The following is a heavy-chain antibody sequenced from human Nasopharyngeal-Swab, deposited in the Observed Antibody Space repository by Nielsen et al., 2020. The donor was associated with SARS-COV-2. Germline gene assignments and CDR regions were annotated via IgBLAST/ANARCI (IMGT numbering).Heavy chain of an antibody. D-gene: IGHD6-25*01. Sequence: ESLKISCAASGFTFSHAWVTWVRQALGRGLEWVGRIKSKHDGGTTDYGAPVKDRFIMSRDDSKSMAYLQINSLKTEDTGVYYCTTVLDIPAAVEQFWGQGAMVTVSS. CDR2: IKSKHDGGTT. CDR3: TTVLDIPAAVEQF. CDR1: GFTFSHAW. J-gene: IGHJ4*02. V-gene: IGHV3-15*01.